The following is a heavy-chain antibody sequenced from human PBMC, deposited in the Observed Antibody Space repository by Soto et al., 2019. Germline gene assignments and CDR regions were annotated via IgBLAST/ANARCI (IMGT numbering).Heavy chain of an antibody. V-gene: IGHV4-30-4*01. CDR3: ARGRGMQAYYDFWSGYYTTPRWFDP. CDR2: IYYSGST. Sequence: SETLSLTCTVSCGSISSGDYYWSWIRQPPGKGLEWIGYIYYSGSTYYNPSLKSRVTISVDTSKNQFSLKLSSVTAADTAVYYCARGRGMQAYYDFWSGYYTTPRWFDPWGQGTLVTVSS. D-gene: IGHD3-3*01. CDR1: CGSISSGDYY. J-gene: IGHJ5*02.